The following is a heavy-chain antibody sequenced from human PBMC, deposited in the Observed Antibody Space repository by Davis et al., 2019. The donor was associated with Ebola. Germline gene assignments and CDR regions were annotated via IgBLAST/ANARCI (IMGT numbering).Heavy chain of an antibody. Sequence: ASVKVSCKASGYTFTSYAMHWVRQAPGQRLEWMGWINAGNGNTKYSQKFQGRVTITRDTSASTAYMELSSLRSEDTAVYYCAREPLYCTGGVCYRSPYYYYGMDVWGQGTTVTVSS. CDR1: GYTFTSYA. CDR2: INAGNGNT. CDR3: AREPLYCTGGVCYRSPYYYYGMDV. V-gene: IGHV1-3*01. J-gene: IGHJ6*02. D-gene: IGHD2-8*02.